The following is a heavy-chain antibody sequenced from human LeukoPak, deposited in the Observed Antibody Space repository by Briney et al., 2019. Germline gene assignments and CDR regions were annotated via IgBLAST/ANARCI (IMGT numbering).Heavy chain of an antibody. V-gene: IGHV3-30*18. CDR3: AKDWRVTYYYDSSGYRDFDY. J-gene: IGHJ4*02. CDR1: GFTFSSYG. CDR2: ISYDGSNK. Sequence: GGSLRPSCAASGFTFSSYGMHWVRQAPGKGLEWVAVISYDGSNKYYADSVKGRFTISRDNSKNTLYLQMNSLRAEDTAVYYCAKDWRVTYYYDSSGYRDFDYWGQGTLVTVSS. D-gene: IGHD3-22*01.